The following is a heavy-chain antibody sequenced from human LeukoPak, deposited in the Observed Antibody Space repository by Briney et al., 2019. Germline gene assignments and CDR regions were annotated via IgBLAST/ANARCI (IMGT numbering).Heavy chain of an antibody. Sequence: PGGSLRLSCAASGFTFDDYAMHWVRQAPGKGLEWVSGISWNSGSIGYADSVKGRFTISRDNSKNTLYLQMNSLRAEDTAVYYCARGGQLDYWGQGTLVTVSS. CDR2: ISWNSGSI. V-gene: IGHV3-9*01. CDR1: GFTFDDYA. D-gene: IGHD2-2*01. J-gene: IGHJ4*02. CDR3: ARGGQLDY.